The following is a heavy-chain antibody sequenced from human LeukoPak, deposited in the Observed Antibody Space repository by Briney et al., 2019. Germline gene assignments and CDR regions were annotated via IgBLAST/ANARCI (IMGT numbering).Heavy chain of an antibody. D-gene: IGHD5-18*01. CDR2: IYYSGST. CDR3: ARSGYKYGADALDI. J-gene: IGHJ3*02. Sequence: SETLSLTCTVPGGSISNYYWTWIRQPPGKGLEWIGYIYYSGSTNYNPSLQSRVTISVDTSKNQFSLKLSSVTPADTAVYYCARSGYKYGADALDIWGQGTMVTVSS. V-gene: IGHV4-59*01. CDR1: GGSISNYY.